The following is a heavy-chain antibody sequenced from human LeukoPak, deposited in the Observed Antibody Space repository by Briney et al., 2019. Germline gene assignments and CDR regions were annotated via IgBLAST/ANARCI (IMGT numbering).Heavy chain of an antibody. CDR3: AKDRLLPHDY. D-gene: IGHD1-26*01. V-gene: IGHV3-48*01. J-gene: IGHJ4*02. CDR1: GFNFSIYS. CDR2: ITRSSTTI. Sequence: TGGSLRLSCAASGFNFSIYSMNWVRQAPGKGLEWVSYITRSSTTIYYADSVKGRFTISRDNSKNTLYLQMNSLRAEDTAVYYCAKDRLLPHDYWGQGTLVTVSS.